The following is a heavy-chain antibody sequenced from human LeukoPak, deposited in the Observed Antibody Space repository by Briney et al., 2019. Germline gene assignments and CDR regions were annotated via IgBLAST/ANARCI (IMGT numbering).Heavy chain of an antibody. J-gene: IGHJ6*02. D-gene: IGHD3-10*01. V-gene: IGHV3-23*01. Sequence: SGGSLRLSCAATGFTFSSYAMSWVRQAPGKGLEWVSVISGGGGGTYYADSVKGRFTISRDNSKNTLYLQMNSLRAEDTAVYYCAKGDRLAVRAPMDVWGQGTMVTVSS. CDR2: ISGGGGGT. CDR1: GFTFSSYA. CDR3: AKGDRLAVRAPMDV.